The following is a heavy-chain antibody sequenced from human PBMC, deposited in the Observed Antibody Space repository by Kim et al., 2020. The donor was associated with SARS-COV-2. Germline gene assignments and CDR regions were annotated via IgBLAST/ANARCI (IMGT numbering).Heavy chain of an antibody. V-gene: IGHV4-39*01. D-gene: IGHD3-22*01. J-gene: IGHJ4*02. CDR3: ARLGRTYYYDSWGRIFDY. Sequence: KSRVTISVDTSKNQFSLKLSSVTAADTAVYYCARLGRTYYYDSWGRIFDYWGQGTLVTVSS.